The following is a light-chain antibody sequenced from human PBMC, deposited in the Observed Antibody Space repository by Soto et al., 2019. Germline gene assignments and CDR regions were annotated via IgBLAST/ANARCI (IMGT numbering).Light chain of an antibody. CDR1: QSVSTS. Sequence: VMTQEPATLSVYPVCRATLSCRASQSVSTSLAWYQQKPGQAPRLLTYGASTRATGIPARFSGSGSGTEFTLTISSLQSEDFAVYYCQQYDDWPPWTFGPGTKVDIK. CDR2: GAS. V-gene: IGKV3-15*01. J-gene: IGKJ1*01. CDR3: QQYDDWPPWT.